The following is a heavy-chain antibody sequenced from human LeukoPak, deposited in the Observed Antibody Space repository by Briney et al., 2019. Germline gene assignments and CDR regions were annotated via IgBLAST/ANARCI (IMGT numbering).Heavy chain of an antibody. J-gene: IGHJ4*02. V-gene: IGHV1-2*02. CDR3: AKVDVGDIVVVVAAIFDY. Sequence: ASVKVSCKASGYTFTGYYMHWVRQAPGQGLEWMGWINPNSGGTNYAQKFQGRVTMTRDTSISTAYMELSRLRSDDTAVYYCAKVDVGDIVVVVAAIFDYWGQGTLVTVSS. CDR2: INPNSGGT. D-gene: IGHD2-15*01. CDR1: GYTFTGYY.